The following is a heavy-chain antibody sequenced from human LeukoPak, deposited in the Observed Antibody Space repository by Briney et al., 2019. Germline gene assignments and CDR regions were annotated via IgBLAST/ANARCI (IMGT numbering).Heavy chain of an antibody. D-gene: IGHD3-22*01. CDR3: ARDPYYYDSSGYHHFDY. CDR1: GFTFSSYS. J-gene: IGHJ4*02. Sequence: GGSLRLSCAASGFTFSSYSMNWVRQAPGKGLEWVSSISSSSSYIYYAGSVKGRFTISRDNAKNSLYLQMNSLRAEDTAVYYCARDPYYYDSSGYHHFDYWGQGTPVTVSS. V-gene: IGHV3-21*01. CDR2: ISSSSSYI.